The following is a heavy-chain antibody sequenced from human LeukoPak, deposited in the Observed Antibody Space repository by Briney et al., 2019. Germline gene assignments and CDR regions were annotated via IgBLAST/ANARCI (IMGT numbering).Heavy chain of an antibody. D-gene: IGHD6-19*01. CDR3: AGESGWLIDY. Sequence: GGSLRLSCAASGFTFSTYSMNWVRQAPGKGLEWVSYISSSSSHRYYADSVKGRFTISRDNAKNSLYLQMNSLTDEDTAVYYYAGESGWLIDYWGQGTLVTVSS. CDR1: GFTFSTYS. J-gene: IGHJ4*02. V-gene: IGHV3-21*05. CDR2: ISSSSSHR.